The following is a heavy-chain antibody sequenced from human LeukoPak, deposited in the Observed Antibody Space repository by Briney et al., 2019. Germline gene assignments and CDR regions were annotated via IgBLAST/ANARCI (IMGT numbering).Heavy chain of an antibody. Sequence: GGSLRLSCAASGFTFSTYWMAWVRQAPGKGLEWVANIKYDESEKYYVDSVKGRFTISRDNAKNSLFLQMNSLRAEDTAVYYCARDLAGVLDYWSRGTLVTVSS. D-gene: IGHD2-8*01. CDR1: GFTFSTYW. J-gene: IGHJ4*02. CDR2: IKYDESEK. CDR3: ARDLAGVLDY. V-gene: IGHV3-7*01.